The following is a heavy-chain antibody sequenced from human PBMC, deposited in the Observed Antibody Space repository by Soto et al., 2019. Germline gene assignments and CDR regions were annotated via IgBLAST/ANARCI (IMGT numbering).Heavy chain of an antibody. J-gene: IGHJ5*02. CDR1: GFMFSDSW. V-gene: IGHV3-7*05. Sequence: EAQLVESGGDLVQPGGSLRLSCAASGFMFSDSWMNWVRQAPGKGLEWVANIKPEGSETAYVDSVKGRFTISRDNAKKFLYLQMNSLRVDDTAVYYCASGIDPWGQGTLVTVSS. CDR3: ASGIDP. CDR2: IKPEGSET.